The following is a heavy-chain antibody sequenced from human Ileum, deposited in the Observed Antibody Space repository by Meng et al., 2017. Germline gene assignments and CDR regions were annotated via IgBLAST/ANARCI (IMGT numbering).Heavy chain of an antibody. Sequence: QVTLQASGPRLGKPSGTLSLTCAVSGTWWSWVRQPPGKGLEWIGEIFQSGRTNYNPSLKSRVTISIDKSKSQISLQLSAVTAADTAVYSCATSNDRDVYYLGYWGQGTLVTVSS. CDR3: ATSNDRDVYYLGY. CDR1: GTW. CDR2: IFQSGRT. V-gene: IGHV4-4*02. D-gene: IGHD3-22*01. J-gene: IGHJ4*02.